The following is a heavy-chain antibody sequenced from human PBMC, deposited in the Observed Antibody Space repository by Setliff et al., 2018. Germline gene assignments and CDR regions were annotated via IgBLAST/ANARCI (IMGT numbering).Heavy chain of an antibody. CDR3: AKGRDYGDYYYYYGMDV. CDR2: ITGSGGGT. CDR1: GFTFSSYA. D-gene: IGHD4-17*01. J-gene: IGHJ6*02. V-gene: IGHV3-23*01. Sequence: GGSLRLSCAASGFTFSSYAMSWVRQAPGKGLEWVSLITGSGGGTYYADSVKGRFTISRDNSKNTLYLQMNSLRAEDTAVYYCAKGRDYGDYYYYYGMDVWGQGTTVTVSS.